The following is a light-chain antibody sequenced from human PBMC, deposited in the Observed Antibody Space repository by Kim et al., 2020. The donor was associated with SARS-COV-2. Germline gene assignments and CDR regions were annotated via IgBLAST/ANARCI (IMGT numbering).Light chain of an antibody. CDR1: GSNIESNP. CDR3: EALDDSLSGPV. J-gene: IGLJ2*01. CDR2: ANT. Sequence: QGVTISFAGSGSNIESNPVNWYQQLPGAAPKLLIYANTERPSGVPGRFSGSKSGTSASLAISGLQSEDEADYYCEALDDSLSGPVFGGGTQLTVL. V-gene: IGLV1-44*01.